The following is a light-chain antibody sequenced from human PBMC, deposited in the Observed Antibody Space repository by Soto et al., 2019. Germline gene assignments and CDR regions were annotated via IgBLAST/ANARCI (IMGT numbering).Light chain of an antibody. CDR3: SSYAGSNNYV. V-gene: IGLV2-8*01. CDR1: SSYVGGYNY. J-gene: IGLJ1*01. Sequence: HSVLTQPPSASGSPGQSVTISCTGTSSYVGGYNYVSWYQQHPGKAPKLMIYAVSKRPSGVPDRFSGSKSGNTASLTVSGLQAEDEADYYCSSYAGSNNYVFGTGTKVTVL. CDR2: AVS.